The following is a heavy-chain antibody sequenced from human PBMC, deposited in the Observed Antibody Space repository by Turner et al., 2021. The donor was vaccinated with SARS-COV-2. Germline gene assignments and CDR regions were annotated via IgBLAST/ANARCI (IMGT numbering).Heavy chain of an antibody. CDR3: ARGDGVEASGDFYYYGMDV. V-gene: IGHV1-2*02. D-gene: IGHD2-15*01. J-gene: IGHJ6*02. CDR2: INPNSGGT. CDR1: GYTFTGYY. Sequence: GAEVKKPGASVKVSCKASGYTFTGYYMHWVRQAPGQGLEWMGWINPNSGGTNYAQKFQGRVTMTRDTSIITAYMELSRLRSDDTAVYYCARGDGVEASGDFYYYGMDVWGQGTTVTVSS.